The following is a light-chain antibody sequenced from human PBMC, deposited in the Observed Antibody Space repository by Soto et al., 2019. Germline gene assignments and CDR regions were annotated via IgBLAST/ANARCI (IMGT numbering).Light chain of an antibody. CDR2: SGD. Sequence: QTVVTQEASLSVSLGGTVTLICALTSGSVSSRYYPSWYRQDPGQTPRTLIYSGDIRSSGVPDRFSGSILGSKAALTITGAQADDESVYYCVLYMKGDIRVFGGGTKLTVL. J-gene: IGLJ2*01. CDR1: SGSVSSRYY. CDR3: VLYMKGDIRV. V-gene: IGLV8-61*01.